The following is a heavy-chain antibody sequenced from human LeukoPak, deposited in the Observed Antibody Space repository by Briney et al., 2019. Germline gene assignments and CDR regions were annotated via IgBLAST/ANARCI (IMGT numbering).Heavy chain of an antibody. CDR3: AKDAYGGATFFYYMDV. J-gene: IGHJ6*03. V-gene: IGHV3-9*01. D-gene: IGHD2/OR15-2a*01. Sequence: GGSLRLSCAGSGFTFDDYAMHWVRQTPGKGLEWVSGISWNSGNIAYADFVGGRFTISRDNAKDSLSLQMNSLSDEDTAVYYCAKDAYGGATFFYYMDVWGKGTTVTVSS. CDR2: ISWNSGNI. CDR1: GFTFDDYA.